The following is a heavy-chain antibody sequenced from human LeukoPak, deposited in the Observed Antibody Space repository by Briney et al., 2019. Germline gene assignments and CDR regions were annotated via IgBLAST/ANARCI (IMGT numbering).Heavy chain of an antibody. V-gene: IGHV4-59*01. Sequence: PSETLSPTRTLSGPSLSSYYWGWIRQPPRRGLEWVGYIYYSGSTNYNPSLKTRVTISVDTSKNQFSLALSSVTAADTAVYYCGSSRYGGNSMDSDYWGKGTLVTVS. CDR3: GSSRYGGNSMDSDY. J-gene: IGHJ4*02. CDR2: IYYSGST. D-gene: IGHD4-23*01. CDR1: GPSLSSYY.